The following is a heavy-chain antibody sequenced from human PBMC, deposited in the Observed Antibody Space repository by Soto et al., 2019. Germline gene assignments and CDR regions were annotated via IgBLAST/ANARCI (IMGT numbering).Heavy chain of an antibody. J-gene: IGHJ6*02. CDR2: ISAHNGNT. D-gene: IGHD3-3*01. CDR1: GYTFTIYG. CDR3: ARDQQLRFSSYYYYYGMDV. V-gene: IGHV1-18*01. Sequence: GASVKVSCKASGYTFTIYGIIWVRQAPGQGLEWMGWISAHNGNTNYAQKLQGRVTMTTDTSTSTAYMELRSLRSDDTAVYYCARDQQLRFSSYYYYYGMDVWGQGTTVTVSS.